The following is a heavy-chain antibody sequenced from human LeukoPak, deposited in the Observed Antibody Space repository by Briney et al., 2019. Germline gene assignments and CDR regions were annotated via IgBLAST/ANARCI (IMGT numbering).Heavy chain of an antibody. CDR1: GFTFSSYG. Sequence: GGSLRLSCAASGFTFSSYGMHWVRQAPGKGLEWMAFIRYDGSNKYYVDSVKGRFTISRDNSKNTLYLQMDSLRVEDTALYYCAKELVGWLRGFDYWGQGTLVTVSS. V-gene: IGHV3-30*02. J-gene: IGHJ4*02. CDR3: AKELVGWLRGFDY. CDR2: IRYDGSNK. D-gene: IGHD5-12*01.